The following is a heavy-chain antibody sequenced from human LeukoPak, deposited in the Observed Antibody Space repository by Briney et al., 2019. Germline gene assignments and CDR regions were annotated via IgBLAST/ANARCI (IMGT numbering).Heavy chain of an antibody. Sequence: GGSLRLSCAASGFTFRDYYMSWIRQAPGKGLEWVSYISSSGSTIYYADSVKGRFTISRDNAKNSLYLQMNSLRAEDTAVYYCAREGAPAIAARPIGYWGQGTLVTVSS. CDR2: ISSSGSTI. D-gene: IGHD6-6*01. J-gene: IGHJ4*02. CDR3: AREGAPAIAARPIGY. CDR1: GFTFRDYY. V-gene: IGHV3-11*04.